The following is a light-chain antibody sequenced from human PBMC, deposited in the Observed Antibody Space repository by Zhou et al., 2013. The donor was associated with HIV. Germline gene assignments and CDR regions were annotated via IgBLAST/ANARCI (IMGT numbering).Light chain of an antibody. J-gene: IGKJ5*01. CDR2: DSS. CDR1: QGFSSY. CDR3: QQRTNWPPIT. Sequence: IVLTQSPATLSLSPGERATLSCRASQGFSSYLAWYQQKPGQPPRLLIYDSSNRAPGIPARFSGSGPGTDFTLTISNLEPEDFAVYYCQQRTNWPPITFGQGTRLDIK. V-gene: IGKV3D-11*01.